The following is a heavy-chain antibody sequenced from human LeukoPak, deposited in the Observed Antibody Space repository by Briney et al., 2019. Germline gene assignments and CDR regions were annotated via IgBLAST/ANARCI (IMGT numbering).Heavy chain of an antibody. CDR1: GFTFSSYA. V-gene: IGHV3-30-3*01. CDR2: ISYDGSNK. Sequence: GGSLRLSCAASGFTFSSYAMHWVRQAPGKGLEWVAVISYDGSNKYYADSVKGRFTISRDNSKNTLYLQMNSLRAEDTAVYCCAREPRVAGDYWGQGTLVTVSS. D-gene: IGHD2-15*01. CDR3: AREPRVAGDY. J-gene: IGHJ4*02.